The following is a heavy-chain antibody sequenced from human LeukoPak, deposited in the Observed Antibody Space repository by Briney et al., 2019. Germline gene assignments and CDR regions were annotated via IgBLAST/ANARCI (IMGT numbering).Heavy chain of an antibody. D-gene: IGHD1-26*01. CDR3: ARDLPIVGATSGWFDP. J-gene: IGHJ5*02. V-gene: IGHV4-61*02. Sequence: SQTLSLTCTVSGGSISSGSYYWSWIRQPAGKGLEWIGRIYTSGSTNYNPSLKSRVTISVDTSKNQFSLKLSSVTAADTAVYYRARDLPIVGATSGWFDPWGQGTLVTVSS. CDR2: IYTSGST. CDR1: GGSISSGSYY.